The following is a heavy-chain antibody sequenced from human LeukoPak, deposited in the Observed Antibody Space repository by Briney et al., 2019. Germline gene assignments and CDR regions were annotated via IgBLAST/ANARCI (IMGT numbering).Heavy chain of an antibody. CDR2: IWYDGSNK. V-gene: IGHV3-33*06. Sequence: GGSLRLSCAASGFTFSSYGMHWVRQAPGKGLEWLAVIWYDGSNKYYADSVKGRFTISRDNSKNTLYLQMNSLRAEDTAVYYCAKNSGKDRYYYYYMDVWGKGTTVTVSS. D-gene: IGHD3-10*01. CDR1: GFTFSSYG. CDR3: AKNSGKDRYYYYYMDV. J-gene: IGHJ6*03.